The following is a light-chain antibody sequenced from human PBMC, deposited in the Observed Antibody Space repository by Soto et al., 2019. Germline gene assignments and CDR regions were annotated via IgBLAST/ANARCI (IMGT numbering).Light chain of an antibody. CDR1: QSVGSN. Sequence: EIVMTQSPSTLSVSAGDRVTLTCRASQSVGSNLAWYQQKPGKAPRLLIYGASSRKSGTPARFSGSGSGSDFTLTISSLQSEDSAVYHCQQYDNWPRTFGQGTKVDIK. CDR2: GAS. V-gene: IGKV3-15*01. CDR3: QQYDNWPRT. J-gene: IGKJ1*01.